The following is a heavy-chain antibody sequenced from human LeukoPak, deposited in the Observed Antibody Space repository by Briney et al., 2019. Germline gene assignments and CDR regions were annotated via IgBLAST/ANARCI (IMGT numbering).Heavy chain of an antibody. J-gene: IGHJ6*03. CDR2: ISYDGSNK. V-gene: IGHV3-30*04. CDR1: GFTFSSYA. CDR3: ARDYYDSSGYPPGLYYYYYMDV. Sequence: GGSLRLSCAASGFTFSSYATHWVRQAPGKGLEWVAVISYDGSNKYYADSVKGRFTISRDNSKNTLYLQMNSLRAEDTAVYYCARDYYDSSGYPPGLYYYYYMDVWGKGTTVTVSS. D-gene: IGHD3-22*01.